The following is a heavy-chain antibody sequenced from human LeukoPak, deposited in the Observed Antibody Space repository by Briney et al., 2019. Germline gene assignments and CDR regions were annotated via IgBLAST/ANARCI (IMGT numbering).Heavy chain of an antibody. J-gene: IGHJ4*02. CDR1: GFTFSNYE. CDR2: ISSSGRTI. V-gene: IGHV3-48*03. Sequence: GGSLRLSCAASGFTFSNYEMNWVRQAPGKGLEWLSYISSSGRTIYYADSVKGRFTISRDNTKNSLYLQMNSLRAEDTAVYYCARGDNTYYDYVWGSGYDYWGQGTLVTVSS. CDR3: ARGDNTYYDYVWGSGYDY. D-gene: IGHD3-16*01.